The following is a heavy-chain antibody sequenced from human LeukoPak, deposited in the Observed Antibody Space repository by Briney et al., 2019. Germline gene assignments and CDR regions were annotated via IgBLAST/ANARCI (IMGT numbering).Heavy chain of an antibody. Sequence: GESLKISCKGSGYDFSGDWIGWVRQMPGKGLELMGIIYPGDSDTRYSPSFQGQVTISADKSISTAYLQWSSLKASDTAIYYCARRGWASGYFEYWGQGTLVTVSS. J-gene: IGHJ4*02. V-gene: IGHV5-51*01. CDR2: IYPGDSDT. D-gene: IGHD1-26*01. CDR1: GYDFSGDW. CDR3: ARRGWASGYFEY.